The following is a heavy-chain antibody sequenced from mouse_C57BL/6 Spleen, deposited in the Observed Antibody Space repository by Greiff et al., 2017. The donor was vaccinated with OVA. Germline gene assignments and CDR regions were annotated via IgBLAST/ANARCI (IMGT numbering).Heavy chain of an antibody. Sequence: DVHLVESGGGLVKPGGSLKLSCAASGFTFSSYAMSWVRQTPEKRLEWVATISDGGSYTYYPDNVKGRFTISRDNAKNNLYLQMSHLKSEDTAMYYCADGYYWYFDVWGTGTTVTVSS. V-gene: IGHV5-4*01. J-gene: IGHJ1*03. CDR2: ISDGGSYT. D-gene: IGHD2-3*01. CDR1: GFTFSSYA. CDR3: ADGYYWYFDV.